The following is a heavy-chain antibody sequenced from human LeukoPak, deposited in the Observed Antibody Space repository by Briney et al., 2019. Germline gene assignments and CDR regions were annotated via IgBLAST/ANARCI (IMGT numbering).Heavy chain of an antibody. CDR2: LYSDGNT. J-gene: IGHJ4*02. CDR3: ARGVEPPAANTLAY. V-gene: IGHV3-53*01. CDR1: GFTVITND. Sequence: PGGSLRLSCAASGFTVITNDMTWVRQAPGKGLEWVSVLYSDGNTKYADSVQGRFTISRDNSKNTLYLEMNSLSPDDTAVYYCARGVEPPAANTLAYGGQGTLVTVSS. D-gene: IGHD2-2*01.